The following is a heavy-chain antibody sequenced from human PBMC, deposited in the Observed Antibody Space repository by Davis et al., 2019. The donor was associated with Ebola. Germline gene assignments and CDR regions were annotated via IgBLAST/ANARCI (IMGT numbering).Heavy chain of an antibody. V-gene: IGHV1-18*01. Sequence: AASVKVSCKASGYTFTSYDINWVRQATGQGLEWMGWISAYNGNTNYAQKLQGRVTMTTDTSTSTAYMELRSLRSDDTAVYYCARLDSSGWSVKFDYWGQGTLVTVSS. CDR1: GYTFTSYD. J-gene: IGHJ4*02. CDR2: ISAYNGNT. D-gene: IGHD6-19*01. CDR3: ARLDSSGWSVKFDY.